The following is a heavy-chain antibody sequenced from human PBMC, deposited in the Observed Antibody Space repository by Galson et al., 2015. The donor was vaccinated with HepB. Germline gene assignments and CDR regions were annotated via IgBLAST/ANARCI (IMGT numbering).Heavy chain of an antibody. CDR2: IIPILGIA. V-gene: IGHV1-69*10. D-gene: IGHD2-2*01. CDR3: AVRGNYCSSTSCSNRYYYYYMDV. CDR1: GGTFSSYA. Sequence: SVKVSCKASGGTFSSYAISWVRQAPGQGLEWMGGIIPILGIANYAQKFQGRVTITADKSTSTAYMELSSLRSEDTAVYYCAVRGNYCSSTSCSNRYYYYYMDVWGKGTTVTVSS. J-gene: IGHJ6*03.